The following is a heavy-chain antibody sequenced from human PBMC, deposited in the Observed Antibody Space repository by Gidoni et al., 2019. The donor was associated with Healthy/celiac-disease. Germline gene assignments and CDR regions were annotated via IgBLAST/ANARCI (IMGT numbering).Heavy chain of an antibody. CDR2: ISAYNGNT. J-gene: IGHJ6*02. CDR1: GYTFTSYG. D-gene: IGHD2-2*01. CDR3: ARDSVCSSTSCYHYYYYGMDV. Sequence: QVQLVQSGAEVKKPGASVKVSCKASGYTFTSYGIHWVRQAPGQGLEWMGWISAYNGNTNYAQKLQGRVTMTTETSTSTAYMELRSLRSDETAVYYCARDSVCSSTSCYHYYYYGMDVWGQGPTVTLSS. V-gene: IGHV1-18*01.